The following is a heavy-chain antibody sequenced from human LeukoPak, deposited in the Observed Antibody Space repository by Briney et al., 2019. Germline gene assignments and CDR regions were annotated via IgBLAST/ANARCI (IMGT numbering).Heavy chain of an antibody. Sequence: ASVKVSCKASGYTFSDYYMHWVRQAPGQGLEWMGWINPDSGGTNYAQKFQGRVTMTRDTSISTAYMELSRLRSDDTAVYYCARGDYYDRYYFDYWGQGTLVTVSS. D-gene: IGHD3-22*01. CDR3: ARGDYYDRYYFDY. CDR2: INPDSGGT. J-gene: IGHJ4*02. CDR1: GYTFSDYY. V-gene: IGHV1-2*02.